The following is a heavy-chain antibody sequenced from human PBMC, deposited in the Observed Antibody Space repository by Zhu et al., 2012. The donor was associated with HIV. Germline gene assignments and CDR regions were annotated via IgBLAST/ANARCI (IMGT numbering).Heavy chain of an antibody. Sequence: QVQVQESGPGLVKPSETLSLTCTVSGGSISSSTFYWGWIRQPPGKGLEWIGSIYYSGSTYYNPSLRSRVTISVDTSKNQFSLKLSSVTAADTAVYYCARHPPKQLVHYFQHWGQGTLVTVSS. CDR2: IYYSGST. J-gene: IGHJ1*01. V-gene: IGHV4-39*01. D-gene: IGHD6-13*01. CDR1: GGSISSSTFY. CDR3: ARHPPKQLVHYFQH.